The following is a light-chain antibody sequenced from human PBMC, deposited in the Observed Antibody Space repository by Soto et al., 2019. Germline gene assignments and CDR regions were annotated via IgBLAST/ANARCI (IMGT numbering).Light chain of an antibody. CDR1: SGDIGSYNR. CDR2: EVT. V-gene: IGLV2-14*01. J-gene: IGLJ1*01. CDR3: SSYTNINTRACV. Sequence: QSVLTQPASVSGSPGQSITISCTGTSGDIGSYNRVSCYQQHPGKAPKLIIYEVTDRPSGVSNRFSGSKSGNTASLTISGRQAADEAEYYCSSYTNINTRACVFGTGTKLTVL.